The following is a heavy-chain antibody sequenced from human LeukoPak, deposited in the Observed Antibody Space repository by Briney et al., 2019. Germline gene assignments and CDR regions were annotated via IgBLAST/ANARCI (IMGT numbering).Heavy chain of an antibody. CDR1: GFTFSSYG. V-gene: IGHV3-30*02. CDR3: AKEILRYFDN. D-gene: IGHD3-9*01. Sequence: GGSLRLSCAASGFTFSSYGMHWVRQAPGRGLEWVAFIRYDGSNKYYADSVKGRFTISRDNAKNTLYLQMNSLRAEDTAVYYCAKEILRYFDNWGQGTLVTVSS. J-gene: IGHJ4*02. CDR2: IRYDGSNK.